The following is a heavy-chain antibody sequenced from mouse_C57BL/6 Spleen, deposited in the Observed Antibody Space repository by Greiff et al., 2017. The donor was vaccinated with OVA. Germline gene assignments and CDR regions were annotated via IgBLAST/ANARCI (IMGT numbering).Heavy chain of an antibody. D-gene: IGHD1-1*01. CDR3: AREKGVVADPWYFDV. J-gene: IGHJ1*03. CDR2: ISYDGSN. Sequence: EVKLQESGPGLVKPSQSLSLTCSVTGYSITSGYYWNWIRQFPGNKLEWMGYISYDGSNNYNPSLKNRISITRDTSKNQFFLKLNSVTTENTATYYCAREKGVVADPWYFDVWGKGTTVTVSS. V-gene: IGHV3-6*01. CDR1: GYSITSGYY.